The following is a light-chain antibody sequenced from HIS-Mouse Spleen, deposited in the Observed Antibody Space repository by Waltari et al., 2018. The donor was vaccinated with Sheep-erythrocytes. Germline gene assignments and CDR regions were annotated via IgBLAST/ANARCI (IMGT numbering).Light chain of an antibody. J-gene: IGLJ3*02. Sequence: QSALTQPASVSGSPGQSITISCTGTSSDVGSYNPVSWYQQHPGKAPKLMIYDGSKRPSGVSNLFSGSKSGNTASLTISGLQAEDEADYYCCSYAGSSTPWVFGGGTKLTVL. CDR2: DGS. CDR1: SSDVGSYNP. V-gene: IGLV2-23*01. CDR3: CSYAGSSTPWV.